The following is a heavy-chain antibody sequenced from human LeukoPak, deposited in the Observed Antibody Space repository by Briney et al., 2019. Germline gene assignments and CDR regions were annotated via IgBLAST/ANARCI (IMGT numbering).Heavy chain of an antibody. Sequence: GGSLRLSCAASGFTFSSYAMRWVRQAPGKGLEWGAVISNEKRNKYYADSVKARFTISRAKSKNTLYLQMNSLRAEDTAVYYCARVYGYSYGYGHPGSASPGAFDYWGQGTLVTVSS. J-gene: IGHJ4*02. CDR1: GFTFSSYA. V-gene: IGHV3-30*04. CDR3: ARVYGYSYGYGHPGSASPGAFDY. D-gene: IGHD5-18*01. CDR2: ISNEKRNK.